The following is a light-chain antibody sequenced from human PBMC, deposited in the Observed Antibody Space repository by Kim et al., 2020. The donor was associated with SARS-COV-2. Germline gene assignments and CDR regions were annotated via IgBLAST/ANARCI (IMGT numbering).Light chain of an antibody. Sequence: GQSITISCTGTSSDVGGYNYVAWYQQHPGKAPKVMIYDVNNRPSGVSSRFSGSKSGNTASLTISGLQTGDEADYYCISYSSIGTYVFGTGTKVTVL. J-gene: IGLJ1*01. CDR1: SSDVGGYNY. CDR2: DVN. V-gene: IGLV2-14*03. CDR3: ISYSSIGTYV.